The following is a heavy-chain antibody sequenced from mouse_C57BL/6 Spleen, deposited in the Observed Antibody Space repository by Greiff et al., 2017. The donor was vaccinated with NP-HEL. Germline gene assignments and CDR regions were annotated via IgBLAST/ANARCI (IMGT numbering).Heavy chain of an antibody. CDR2: INPNNGGT. CDR1: GYTFTDYY. J-gene: IGHJ2*01. V-gene: IGHV1-26*01. CDR3: ARKGESFDD. Sequence: VQLQQSGPELVKPGASVKISCKASGYTFTDYYMNWVKQSHGKSLEWIGDINPNNGGTSYNQKFKGKATLTVDKSSSTAYMELRSLTSEDSAVYYCARKGESFDDWGQGTTLTVSS.